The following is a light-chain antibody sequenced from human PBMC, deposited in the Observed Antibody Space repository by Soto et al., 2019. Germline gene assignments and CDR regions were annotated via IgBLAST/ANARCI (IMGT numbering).Light chain of an antibody. V-gene: IGKV3-15*01. J-gene: IGKJ1*01. CDR1: QSVSSN. CDR3: QQYNDLPLT. Sequence: EIVMTQSPFTLSVSPGERVTLSCRASQSVSSNLAWYQQEPGQAPSLLIYGAFTRATGIPARFSGTGSGTEFTLTISSLQSEDLALYYCQQYNDLPLTFGQGTKVDFK. CDR2: GAF.